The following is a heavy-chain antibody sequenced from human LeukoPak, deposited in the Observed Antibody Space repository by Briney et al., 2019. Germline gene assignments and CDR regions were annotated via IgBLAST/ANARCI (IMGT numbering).Heavy chain of an antibody. D-gene: IGHD2-2*01. Sequence: RPSVKVSCKASGYTFTGYYMHWVRQAPGQGLEWMGWINPNSGGTNYAQKFQGRVTMTRDPSISTAYMELSRLRSDDTAVYYCARDRGGCSSTSCYADYYYYYYMDVWGKGTTVTVSS. V-gene: IGHV1-2*02. CDR1: GYTFTGYY. CDR3: ARDRGGCSSTSCYADYYYYYYMDV. CDR2: INPNSGGT. J-gene: IGHJ6*03.